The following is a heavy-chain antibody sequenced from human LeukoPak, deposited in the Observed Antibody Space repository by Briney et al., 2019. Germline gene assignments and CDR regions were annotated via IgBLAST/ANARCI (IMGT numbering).Heavy chain of an antibody. Sequence: NPSETLSLTCTVSGGSISSSDWWSWVRQPPGKGLEWIGSIYYSGSTYYNPSLKSRVTISVDTSKNQFSLKLSSVTAADTAVYYCARRYGRITMVRGVSRYWYFDLWGRGTLVTVSS. CDR1: GGSISSSDW. CDR2: IYYSGST. J-gene: IGHJ2*01. CDR3: ARRYGRITMVRGVSRYWYFDL. D-gene: IGHD3-10*01. V-gene: IGHV4-39*01.